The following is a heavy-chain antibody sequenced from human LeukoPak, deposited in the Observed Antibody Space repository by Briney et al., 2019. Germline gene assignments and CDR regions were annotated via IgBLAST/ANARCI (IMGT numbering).Heavy chain of an antibody. D-gene: IGHD2-15*01. J-gene: IGHJ5*02. CDR1: GFTFSTYW. V-gene: IGHV3-30*03. Sequence: SGGSLRLSCAASGFTFSTYWMNWVRQAPGKGLEWVAVISYDGSNKYYADSLKGRFTISRDNSKNTLYLQMNSLRAEDTAVYYCARYCSGGRCYSGLGPWGQGALVTVSS. CDR3: ARYCSGGRCYSGLGP. CDR2: ISYDGSNK.